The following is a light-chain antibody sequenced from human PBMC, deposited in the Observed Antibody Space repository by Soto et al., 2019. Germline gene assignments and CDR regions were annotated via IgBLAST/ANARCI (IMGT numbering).Light chain of an antibody. CDR2: VNI. V-gene: IGLV1-40*01. CDR3: RSYDSSLSEGV. J-gene: IGLJ1*01. CDR1: SSNIGAGYD. Sequence: QSVLTQPPSVSGAPGQRITISCTGTSSNIGAGYDVHWYQQLPGTAPKLLIYVNINRPSGVPDRFSGSKSGTSASLTITGLQAEDEADYYCRSYDSSLSEGVFGTGTKVTVL.